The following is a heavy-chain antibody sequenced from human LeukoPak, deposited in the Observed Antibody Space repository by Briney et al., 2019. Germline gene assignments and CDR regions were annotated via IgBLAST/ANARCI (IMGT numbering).Heavy chain of an antibody. Sequence: GGSLRLSCAASGFTLRTYWMSWVRQAPGKGLEWVASIKRDGSEKYYVDSVKGRFTISRDNAKNTLYLQMNSLRPEDTAVYYCAKPLMRDRWFGESWGQGTLVTVSS. CDR3: AKPLMRDRWFGES. V-gene: IGHV3-7*01. CDR2: IKRDGSEK. CDR1: GFTLRTYW. D-gene: IGHD3-10*01. J-gene: IGHJ5*02.